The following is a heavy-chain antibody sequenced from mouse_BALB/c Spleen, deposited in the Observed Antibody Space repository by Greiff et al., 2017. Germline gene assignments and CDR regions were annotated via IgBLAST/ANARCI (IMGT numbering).Heavy chain of an antibody. CDR3: ARAPEIITVYFDY. CDR2: ISYDGSN. CDR1: GYSITSGYY. J-gene: IGHJ2*01. V-gene: IGHV3-6*02. Sequence: ESGPGLVKPSQSLSLTCSVTGYSITSGYYWNWIRQFPGNKLEWMGYISYDGSNNYNPSLKNRISITRDTSKNQFFLKLNSVTTEDTATYYCARAPEIITVYFDYWGQGTTLTVSS. D-gene: IGHD1-1*01.